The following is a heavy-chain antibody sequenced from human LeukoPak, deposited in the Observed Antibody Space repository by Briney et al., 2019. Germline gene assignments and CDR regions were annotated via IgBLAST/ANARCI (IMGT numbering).Heavy chain of an antibody. D-gene: IGHD5-24*01. Sequence: GGSLRLSCAASKFTLSDFWMSWVRQAPGKGLEWVANINQDGSDKNYVDFVKGRFTISRDNAKNALYLQMNTLRVEDTAVYYCARDGYRFGQAFDIWGQGTMVTVSS. V-gene: IGHV3-7*01. CDR2: INQDGSDK. CDR1: KFTLSDFW. CDR3: ARDGYRFGQAFDI. J-gene: IGHJ3*02.